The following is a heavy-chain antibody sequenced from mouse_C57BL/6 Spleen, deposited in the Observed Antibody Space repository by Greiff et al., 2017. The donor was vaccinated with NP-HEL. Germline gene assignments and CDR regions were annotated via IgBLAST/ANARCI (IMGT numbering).Heavy chain of an antibody. D-gene: IGHD6-1*01. CDR2: INPNNGGT. CDR3: ARESSLIFDY. CDR1: GYTFTDYY. V-gene: IGHV1-26*01. J-gene: IGHJ2*01. Sequence: EVQLKQSGPELVKPGASVKISCKASGYTFTDYYMNWVKQSHGKSLEWIGDINPNNGGTSYNQKFKGKATLTVDKSSSTAYMELRSLTSEDSAVYYCARESSLIFDYWGQGTTLTVSS.